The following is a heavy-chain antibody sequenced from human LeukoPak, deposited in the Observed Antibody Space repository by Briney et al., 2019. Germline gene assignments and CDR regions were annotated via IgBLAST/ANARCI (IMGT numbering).Heavy chain of an antibody. CDR2: ISSSSSTI. V-gene: IGHV3-48*02. J-gene: IGHJ4*02. Sequence: GGSLRLSCAASGFTFSSYSMNWVRRAPGKGLEWVSYISSSSSTIYYADSVKGRFTISRDNAKNSLYLQMNSLRDEDTAVYYCARDKEALWSRLFDYWGQGTLVTVSS. CDR3: ARDKEALWSRLFDY. D-gene: IGHD3-10*01. CDR1: GFTFSSYS.